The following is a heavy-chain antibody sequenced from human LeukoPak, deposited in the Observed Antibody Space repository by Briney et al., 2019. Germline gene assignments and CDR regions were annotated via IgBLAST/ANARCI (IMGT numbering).Heavy chain of an antibody. CDR2: IYHSGST. D-gene: IGHD3-22*01. CDR3: ARAGSGYSFDI. CDR1: GGSISSGGYS. J-gene: IGHJ3*02. V-gene: IGHV4-30-2*01. Sequence: SETLSLTCAVSGGSISSGGYSWSWIRQPPGKGLEWIGYIYHSGSTYYNPSLKSRVTISVDRSKNQFSLKLSSVTAADTALYYCARAGSGYSFDIWGQGTMVTVSS.